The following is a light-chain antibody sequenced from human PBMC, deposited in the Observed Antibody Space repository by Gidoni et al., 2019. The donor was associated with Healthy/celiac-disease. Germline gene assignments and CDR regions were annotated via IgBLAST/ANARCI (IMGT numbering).Light chain of an antibody. Sequence: ETVLTHPPATLSVSPGERATLPCRASQSVSSNLAWYQQKPGQAPRLLIYGASTRATGIPARFSGSGSGTEFTLTISSLQSEDFAVYYCQQYNNWPLTFGEGTKVEIK. J-gene: IGKJ4*01. CDR3: QQYNNWPLT. V-gene: IGKV3-15*01. CDR2: GAS. CDR1: QSVSSN.